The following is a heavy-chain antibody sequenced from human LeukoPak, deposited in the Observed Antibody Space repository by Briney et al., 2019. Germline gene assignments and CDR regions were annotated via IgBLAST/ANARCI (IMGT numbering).Heavy chain of an antibody. Sequence: ASVKVSCKASGYTFTSYGISWVRQAPGQGLEWMGWISAYNGNTNYAQKLQGRVTMTTDTSTSTAYMELRSLRSDDTAVYYCARDTPDYGDLYYFDDLGEGTLVTVSS. CDR1: GYTFTSYG. J-gene: IGHJ4*02. V-gene: IGHV1-18*01. CDR3: ARDTPDYGDLYYFDD. CDR2: ISAYNGNT. D-gene: IGHD4-17*01.